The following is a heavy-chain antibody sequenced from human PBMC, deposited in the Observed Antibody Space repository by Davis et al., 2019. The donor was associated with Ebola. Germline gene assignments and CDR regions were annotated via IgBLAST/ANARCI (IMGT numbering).Heavy chain of an antibody. D-gene: IGHD3-3*01. CDR2: IGSDGGT. CDR1: GIVFSAAA. V-gene: IGHV3-23*01. CDR3: TKDFTIST. Sequence: PGGSLRLSCAASGIVFSAAAIHWVRQAPGKGLEWVSGIGSDGGTHYAGSVRGRFTISRDNSKNMLYLEMNSVRAEDTATYYCTKDFTISTWGQGTLVTVSS. J-gene: IGHJ5*02.